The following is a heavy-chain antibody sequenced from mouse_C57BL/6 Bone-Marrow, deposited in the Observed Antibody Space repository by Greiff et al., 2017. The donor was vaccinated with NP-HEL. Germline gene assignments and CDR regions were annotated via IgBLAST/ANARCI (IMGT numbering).Heavy chain of an antibody. CDR3: ARHGRSWFAY. V-gene: IGHV5-12*01. CDR1: GFTFSDYY. Sequence: DVKLVESGGGLVQPGGSLKLSCAASGFTFSDYYMYWVRQTPEKRLEWVAYISNGGGSTYYPDTVKGRFTISRDNAKNTLYLQMSRLKSEDTAMYYCARHGRSWFAYWGQGTLVTVSA. D-gene: IGHD4-1*01. CDR2: ISNGGGST. J-gene: IGHJ3*01.